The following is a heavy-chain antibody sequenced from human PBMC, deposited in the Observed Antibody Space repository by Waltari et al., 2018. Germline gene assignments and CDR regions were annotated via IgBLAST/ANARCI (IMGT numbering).Heavy chain of an antibody. Sequence: EVQLVESGGGLVQPGGSLRLSCAASGFTFSSYSMHWVRQAPGKGLEWVSYISSSSSTIYYADSVKGRFTISRDNAKNSLYLQMNSLRAEDTAVYYCARAPYSSSWASPDDAFDIWGQGTMVTVSS. V-gene: IGHV3-48*04. D-gene: IGHD6-13*01. J-gene: IGHJ3*02. CDR3: ARAPYSSSWASPDDAFDI. CDR2: ISSSSSTI. CDR1: GFTFSSYS.